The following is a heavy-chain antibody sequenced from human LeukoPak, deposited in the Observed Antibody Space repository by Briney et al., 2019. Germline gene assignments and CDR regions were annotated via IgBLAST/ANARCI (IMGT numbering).Heavy chain of an antibody. J-gene: IGHJ4*02. D-gene: IGHD3-10*01. CDR2: KYYSGST. CDR3: AREFRPGYGSGSYYNCFDY. V-gene: IGHV4-61*01. Sequence: PSETLSLTCAVSGVSINTCCYYWTWIRQPPGKGLEWIGYKYYSGSTRYNSSLRSRLTISLDTSKNQFSLRLTSVTAADTAVYYCAREFRPGYGSGSYYNCFDYWGQGTLVTVSS. CDR1: GVSINTCCYY.